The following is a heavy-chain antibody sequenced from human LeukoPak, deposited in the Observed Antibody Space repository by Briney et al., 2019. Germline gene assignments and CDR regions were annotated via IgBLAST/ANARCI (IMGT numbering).Heavy chain of an antibody. Sequence: KSGGSLRLSCAASGFTFSSYSMNWVRQAPGKGLEWVSSISSRSSYIYYADSVKGRFTISRDNAKNSLYLQMNSLRAEDTAVYYCAKDQRYDVYSSSSVYYYYGMDVWGQGTTVTVSS. D-gene: IGHD6-6*01. V-gene: IGHV3-21*01. CDR2: ISSRSSYI. CDR3: AKDQRYDVYSSSSVYYYYGMDV. CDR1: GFTFSSYS. J-gene: IGHJ6*02.